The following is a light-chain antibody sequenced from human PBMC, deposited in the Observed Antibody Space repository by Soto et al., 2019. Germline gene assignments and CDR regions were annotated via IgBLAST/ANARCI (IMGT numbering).Light chain of an antibody. CDR3: SSFTSSATLV. V-gene: IGLV2-14*03. J-gene: IGLJ2*01. CDR1: SCDIGGYDF. Sequence: QSALTQPASVSGSPGQSITISCSGSSCDIGGYDFVSWYQQHSGKAPRLIIFDVTNRPSGVSDRFSGSKSGNTASLTISGLQTGDEADYYCSSFTSSATLVFGGGTKLTVL. CDR2: DVT.